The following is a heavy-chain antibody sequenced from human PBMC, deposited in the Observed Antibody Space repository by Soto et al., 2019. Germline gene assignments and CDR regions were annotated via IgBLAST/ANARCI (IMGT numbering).Heavy chain of an antibody. J-gene: IGHJ6*02. CDR3: ATDFMDTAMVTRSFYGMDV. D-gene: IGHD5-18*01. V-gene: IGHV1-69*01. Sequence: QVQLVQSGAEVKKPGSSVKVSCKASGGTFSSYAISWVRQAPGQGLEWMGGIIPIFGTANYAQKFQGRVTITADESTSTAYMELSSLRSEDTAVYYCATDFMDTAMVTRSFYGMDVWGQGTTVTVSS. CDR2: IIPIFGTA. CDR1: GGTFSSYA.